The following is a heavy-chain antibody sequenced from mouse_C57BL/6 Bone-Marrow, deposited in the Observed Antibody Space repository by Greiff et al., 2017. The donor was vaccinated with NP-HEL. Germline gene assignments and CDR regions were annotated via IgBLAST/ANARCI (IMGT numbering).Heavy chain of an antibody. Sequence: EVQRVESVAELVRPGASVKLSCTASGFNIKNTYMHWVKQRPEQGLEWIGRIDPANGNTKYAPKFQGKATITADTSSNTAYLQLSSLTSEDTAIYYCARGDYYGSSPSYYAMDYWGQGTSGTVSS. J-gene: IGHJ4*01. V-gene: IGHV14-3*01. CDR2: IDPANGNT. CDR1: GFNIKNTY. CDR3: ARGDYYGSSPSYYAMDY. D-gene: IGHD1-1*01.